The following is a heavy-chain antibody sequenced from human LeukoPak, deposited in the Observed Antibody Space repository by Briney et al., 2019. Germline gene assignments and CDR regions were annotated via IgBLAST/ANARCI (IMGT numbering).Heavy chain of an antibody. Sequence: ASMKVSCKASGYTFTSYDINWVRQAPGQGLEWMGIINPSGGSTSYAQKFQGRVTMTRDMSTSTVYMELSSLRSEDTAVYYCARTYYDGSGYYPRYMDVWGKGTTVAISS. CDR2: INPSGGST. CDR3: ARTYYDGSGYYPRYMDV. V-gene: IGHV1-46*01. D-gene: IGHD3-22*01. CDR1: GYTFTSYD. J-gene: IGHJ6*03.